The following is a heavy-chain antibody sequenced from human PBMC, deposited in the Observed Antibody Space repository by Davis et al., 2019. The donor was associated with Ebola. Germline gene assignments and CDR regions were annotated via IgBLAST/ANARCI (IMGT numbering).Heavy chain of an antibody. CDR3: ARDRGIRYFDWLQLTLDY. V-gene: IGHV3-48*02. Sequence: GESLKISCAASGFTFSSYSMNWVRQAPGKGLEWVSYISSSSSTIYYADSVKGRFTISRDNAKNSLYLQMNSLRDEDTAVYYCARDRGIRYFDWLQLTLDYWGQGTLVTVSS. J-gene: IGHJ4*02. D-gene: IGHD3-9*01. CDR1: GFTFSSYS. CDR2: ISSSSSTI.